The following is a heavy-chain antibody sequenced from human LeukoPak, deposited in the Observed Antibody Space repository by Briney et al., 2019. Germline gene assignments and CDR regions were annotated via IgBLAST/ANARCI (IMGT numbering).Heavy chain of an antibody. CDR2: LYIGGST. CDR1: GFSVSSNY. V-gene: IGHV3-66*02. D-gene: IGHD1-26*01. J-gene: IGHJ4*02. CDR3: SRSRTSTVGATFDY. Sequence: GGSLRLSCAASGFSVSSNYMSWVRQAPGKGLEWVSILYIGGSTDYSNSVKGRFTISSDTSLNTVYLQMNSLSTEDTAIYYCSRSRTSTVGATFDYWGQGTLVAVSS.